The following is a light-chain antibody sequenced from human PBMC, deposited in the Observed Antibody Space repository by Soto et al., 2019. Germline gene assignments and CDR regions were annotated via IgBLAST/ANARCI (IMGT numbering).Light chain of an antibody. CDR3: SSYTSSSDVV. CDR1: SSDVGGYNY. CDR2: DVS. V-gene: IGLV2-14*01. J-gene: IGLJ2*01. Sequence: QSALTQPASVSGSPGQSITISCTGTSSDVGGYNYVSWYQQHPGKAPKLMIYDVSNRPSGVSNRFSGSKSGNTGSLTISGLQAEDEADYYCSSYTSSSDVVFGGGTKLTVL.